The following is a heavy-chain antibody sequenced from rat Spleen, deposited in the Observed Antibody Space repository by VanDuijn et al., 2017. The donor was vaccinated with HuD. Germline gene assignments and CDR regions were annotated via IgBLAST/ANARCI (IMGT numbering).Heavy chain of an antibody. Sequence: EVQLMEAGGGLVQPGRSLKLSCAASGFTFSNSGMAWVRQAPTKGLEWVASISYDGGSTYYRDSVKGRFTISRDNAKSSLYLQMDSLRSEDTATYYCTTGLLQSLFDYWGQGVMVTVSS. D-gene: IGHD1-1*01. V-gene: IGHV5-20*01. CDR1: GFTFSNSG. J-gene: IGHJ2*01. CDR3: TTGLLQSLFDY. CDR2: ISYDGGST.